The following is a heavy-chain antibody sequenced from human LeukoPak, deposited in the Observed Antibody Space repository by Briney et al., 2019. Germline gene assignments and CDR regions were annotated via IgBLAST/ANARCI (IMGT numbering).Heavy chain of an antibody. CDR2: ISSSSYI. CDR3: ASSIVGAIVDY. D-gene: IGHD1-26*01. CDR1: GFTFSSYS. J-gene: IGHJ4*02. V-gene: IGHV3-21*01. Sequence: GSLRLSCAASGFTFSSYSMNWVRQAPGKGLEWVSSISSSSYIYYADSVKGRFTISRDNAKNSLYLQMNSLRAEDTAVYYCASSIVGAIVDYWGQGTLVTVSS.